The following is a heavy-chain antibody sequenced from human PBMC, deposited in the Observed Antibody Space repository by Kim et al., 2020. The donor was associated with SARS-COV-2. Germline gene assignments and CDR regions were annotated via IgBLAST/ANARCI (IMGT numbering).Heavy chain of an antibody. CDR3: ARARITMIVVEAFDI. CDR1: GGSISSGGYY. CDR2: IYYSGST. J-gene: IGHJ3*02. V-gene: IGHV4-31*03. Sequence: SETLSLTCTVSGGSISSGGYYWSWIRQHPGKGLEWIGYIYYSGSTYYNPSLKSRVTISVDTSKKQFSLKLSSVTAADTAVYYCARARITMIVVEAFDIWGQGKIVAVSS. D-gene: IGHD3-22*01.